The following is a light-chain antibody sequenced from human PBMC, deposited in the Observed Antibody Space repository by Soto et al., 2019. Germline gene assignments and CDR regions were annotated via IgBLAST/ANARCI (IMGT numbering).Light chain of an antibody. V-gene: IGKV3-15*01. J-gene: IGKJ5*01. Sequence: EIVMTQSPAPLSVSPGELATLSCRASQSVSSNLDGYQQKPGQAPRLLIYGASTRATGIPARFSGSVSGTEFTLAISSLQSEDFAVYYCQQYNNWRPRITVGQGTLLEIK. CDR1: QSVSSN. CDR3: QQYNNWRPRIT. CDR2: GAS.